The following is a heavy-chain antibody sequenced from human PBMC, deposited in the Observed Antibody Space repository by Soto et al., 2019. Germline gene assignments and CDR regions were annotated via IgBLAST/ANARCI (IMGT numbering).Heavy chain of an antibody. D-gene: IGHD6-19*01. Sequence: QVQLVQSGAEVKKPGASVKVSCKASGYTFTSYGISWVRQAPGQGLEWMGWISAYNGNTNYAQKLQGRVSMTTDTSTSTAGMELRSLRSDDTAVYYCVACIAVSGTRYCDYWGQGTLVTVSS. V-gene: IGHV1-18*01. J-gene: IGHJ4*02. CDR3: VACIAVSGTRYCDY. CDR2: ISAYNGNT. CDR1: GYTFTSYG.